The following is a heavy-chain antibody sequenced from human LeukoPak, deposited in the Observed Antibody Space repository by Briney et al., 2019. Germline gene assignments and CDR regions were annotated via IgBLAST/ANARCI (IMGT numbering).Heavy chain of an antibody. V-gene: IGHV4-30-2*01. CDR1: GVSISSGGYY. CDR2: IYHSGST. Sequence: SETLSLTCTVSGVSISSGGYYWSWIRQPPGKGLEWIEYIYHSGSTYYNPSLKSRVTISVDRSKNQFSLKLSSVTAADTAVYYCARDLASSWYGGGGIDPWGQGTLVTVSS. CDR3: ARDLASSWYGGGGIDP. J-gene: IGHJ5*02. D-gene: IGHD6-13*01.